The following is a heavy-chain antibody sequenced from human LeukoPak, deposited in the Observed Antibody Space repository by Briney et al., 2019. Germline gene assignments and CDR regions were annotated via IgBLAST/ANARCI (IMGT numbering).Heavy chain of an antibody. CDR3: ARGPKISSGWYPGRSGHDY. CDR1: GGSFSGYY. J-gene: IGHJ4*02. CDR2: INHSGST. V-gene: IGHV4-34*01. Sequence: PSETLSLTCAVYGGSFSGYYWGWIRQPPGKGLEWIGEINHSGSTNYNPSLKSRVTISVDTSKNQFSLKLSSVTAADTAVYYCARGPKISSGWYPGRSGHDYWGQGTLVTVSS. D-gene: IGHD6-19*01.